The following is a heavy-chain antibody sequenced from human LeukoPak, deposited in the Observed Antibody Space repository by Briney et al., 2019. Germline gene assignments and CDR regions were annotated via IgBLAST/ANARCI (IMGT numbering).Heavy chain of an antibody. Sequence: SETLSLTCTVSGGSISSGDYYWSWIRQPPRKGLEWIGYIYYSGSTYYNPSLKSRVTISVDTSKNQFSLKLSPVTAADTAVYYCARDVDRSFDLWGRGTLVTVSS. D-gene: IGHD5-12*01. J-gene: IGHJ2*01. V-gene: IGHV4-30-4*01. CDR3: ARDVDRSFDL. CDR1: GGSISSGDYY. CDR2: IYYSGST.